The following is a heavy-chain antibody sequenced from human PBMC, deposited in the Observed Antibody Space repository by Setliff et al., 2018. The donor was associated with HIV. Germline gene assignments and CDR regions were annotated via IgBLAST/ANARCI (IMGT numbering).Heavy chain of an antibody. V-gene: IGHV1-69*05. J-gene: IGHJ4*02. CDR1: GGTFSSYA. D-gene: IGHD6-19*01. CDR3: ARAEYSSGWYYY. CDR2: IIPMFGTL. Sequence: SVKVSCKASGGTFSSYAINWVRQAPGQGLQWMGGIIPMFGTLNFAQKFQGRVTISTDDSTSTAYMELNSLRSEDTAVYYCARAEYSSGWYYYWGRGTLVTVSS.